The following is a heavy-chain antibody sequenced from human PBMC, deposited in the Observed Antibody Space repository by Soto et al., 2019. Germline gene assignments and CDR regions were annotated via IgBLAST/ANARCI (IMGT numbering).Heavy chain of an antibody. J-gene: IGHJ5*02. CDR3: ARGRSKDFSRSPPPTFDP. Sequence: DVQLEESGGGFVRPGGSLRLSCVASGFIFRDFDLYWVRQVTGKGLEWVSGIGTLYDTFYAGSVRGRFTISRDNGRNSVYLQMNNLRAEDTGTYFCARGRSKDFSRSPPPTFDPWGQGTLVNVTS. CDR2: IGTLYDT. CDR1: GFIFRDFD. V-gene: IGHV3-13*01. D-gene: IGHD3-3*01.